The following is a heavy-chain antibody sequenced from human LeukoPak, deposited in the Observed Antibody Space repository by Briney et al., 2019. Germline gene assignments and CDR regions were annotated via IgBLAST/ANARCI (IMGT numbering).Heavy chain of an antibody. J-gene: IGHJ3*02. V-gene: IGHV1-69*04. D-gene: IGHD5-12*01. CDR1: GYTFTGYY. CDR2: IIPTLGIA. CDR3: ARVEMATLWHAFDI. Sequence: SVKVSCKASGYTFTGYYMHWVRQAPGQGLEWMGRIIPTLGIANYAQKFQGRVTITADKSTSTAYMELSSLRSEDTAVYYCARVEMATLWHAFDIWGQGTMVTVSS.